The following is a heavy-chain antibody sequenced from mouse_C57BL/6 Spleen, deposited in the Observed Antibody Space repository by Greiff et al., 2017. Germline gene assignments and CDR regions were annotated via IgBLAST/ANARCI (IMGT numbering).Heavy chain of an antibody. V-gene: IGHV1-9*01. CDR3: ACSTDYYCSSSYYAFDY. CDR2: ILHGSGST. Sequence: QVQLQQSGADLVKPGASVKLSCKATGYTFTGYWIEWVKQRPGHGLEWIGEILHGSGSTNYNEKFKGKATFTAYTSSNTAYMQLRILATEDADIYYCACSTDYYCSSSYYAFDYWGPGTSVTVSS. J-gene: IGHJ4*01. CDR1: GYTFTGYW. D-gene: IGHD1-1*01.